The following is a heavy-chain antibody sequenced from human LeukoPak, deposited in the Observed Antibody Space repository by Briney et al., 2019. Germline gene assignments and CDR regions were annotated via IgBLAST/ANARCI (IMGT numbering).Heavy chain of an antibody. D-gene: IGHD3-3*02. CDR3: ARGGGYISNFDY. J-gene: IGHJ4*02. CDR1: GHAFTNYY. Sequence: GASVKVSCKASGHAFTNYYMDWVRQAPGQGLEWMGVINPSGGSTSYAQKFQGRVTMTRDTSTSTVYMELSSLRSEDTAVYYCARGGGYISNFDYWGQGTLVTVSS. CDR2: INPSGGST. V-gene: IGHV1-46*01.